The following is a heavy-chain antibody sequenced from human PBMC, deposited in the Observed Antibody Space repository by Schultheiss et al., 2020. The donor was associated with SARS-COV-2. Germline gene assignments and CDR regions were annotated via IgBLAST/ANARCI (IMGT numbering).Heavy chain of an antibody. CDR1: GGSFSGYY. CDR2: INHSGST. Sequence: SETLSLTCAVYGGSFSGYYWSWIRQPPVKGLEWIGEINHSGSTNYNPSLKSRVTISVDTSKNQFSLKLSSVTAADTAVYYCARQAQTYCSDDGCWGGYFDSWGQGALVTVSS. CDR3: ARQAQTYCSDDGCWGGYFDS. D-gene: IGHD2-15*01. J-gene: IGHJ4*02. V-gene: IGHV4-34*01.